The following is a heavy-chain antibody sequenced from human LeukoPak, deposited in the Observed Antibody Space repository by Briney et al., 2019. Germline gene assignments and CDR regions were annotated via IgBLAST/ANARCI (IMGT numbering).Heavy chain of an antibody. D-gene: IGHD3-10*01. J-gene: IGHJ4*02. V-gene: IGHV4-39*07. CDR3: ASWGTRIIMVRGPLNDY. CDR1: GGSISSGNYY. Sequence: PSESLSLTCTVSGGSISSGNYYWGWIRQPPGKGLEWIGSIYYSGSTYYNPSLKSRVTISVDTSKNQFSLKLSSVTAADTAVYYCASWGTRIIMVRGPLNDYWGQGTLVTVSS. CDR2: IYYSGST.